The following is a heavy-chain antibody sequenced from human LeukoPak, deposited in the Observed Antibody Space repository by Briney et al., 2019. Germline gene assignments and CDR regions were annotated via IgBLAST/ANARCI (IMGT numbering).Heavy chain of an antibody. CDR2: ISSSGSYI. Sequence: PGGSLRLSCAASAFTFSSYSMNWVRQAPGKGLEWVSSISSSGSYIYYADSVKGRFTISRDNAKNSLYLQMNSLRAEDTAVYYCARDNYDFWSGYYYYYFMDVWGKGTTVTVSS. CDR1: AFTFSSYS. J-gene: IGHJ6*03. CDR3: ARDNYDFWSGYYYYYFMDV. D-gene: IGHD3-3*01. V-gene: IGHV3-21*01.